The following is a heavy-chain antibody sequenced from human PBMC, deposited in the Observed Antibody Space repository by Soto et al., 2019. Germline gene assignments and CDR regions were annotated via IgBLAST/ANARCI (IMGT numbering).Heavy chain of an antibody. Sequence: ASVKVSCKASGYTFTGYYMHWVRQAPGQGLEWMGWINPNSGGTNYAQKFQGWVTMTRDTSISTAYMELSRLRSDDTAVYYCARGGRGYSGYDPGIGDYYYYMDVWGKGTTVTVSS. CDR2: INPNSGGT. CDR3: ARGGRGYSGYDPGIGDYYYYMDV. CDR1: GYTFTGYY. V-gene: IGHV1-2*04. D-gene: IGHD5-12*01. J-gene: IGHJ6*03.